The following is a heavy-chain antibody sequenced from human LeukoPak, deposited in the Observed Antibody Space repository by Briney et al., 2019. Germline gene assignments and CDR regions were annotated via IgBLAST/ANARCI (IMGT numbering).Heavy chain of an antibody. CDR1: GFAFSDHW. J-gene: IGHJ3*02. Sequence: PGRSLRLSCATSGFAFSDHWMAWVRQAPGKGLEWVAKIKEDGSEENYVDSVKGRFFISRDNAKKSLYLQMSSLRLEDTAVYYCARLTTDTGYRPFDMWGQGTKVIVSS. V-gene: IGHV3-7*01. CDR3: ARLTTDTGYRPFDM. D-gene: IGHD3-3*01. CDR2: IKEDGSEE.